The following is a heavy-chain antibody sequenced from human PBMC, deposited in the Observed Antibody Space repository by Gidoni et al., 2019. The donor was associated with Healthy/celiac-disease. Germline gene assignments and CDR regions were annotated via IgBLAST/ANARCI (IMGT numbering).Heavy chain of an antibody. CDR1: GGSFRGYY. CDR3: ARGSLGYCSSTSCYPMGWFDP. D-gene: IGHD2-2*01. J-gene: IGHJ5*02. Sequence: QVQLQQWGAGLLKPSETLSLTCAVYGGSFRGYYWSWIRQPPGKGLEWIGEINHSGSTNYNPSLKSRVTISVYTSKNQFSLKLSSVTAADTAVYYCARGSLGYCSSTSCYPMGWFDPWGQGTLVTVSS. CDR2: INHSGST. V-gene: IGHV4-34*01.